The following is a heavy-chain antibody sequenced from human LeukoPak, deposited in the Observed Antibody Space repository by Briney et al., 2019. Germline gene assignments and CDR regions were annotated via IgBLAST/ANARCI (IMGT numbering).Heavy chain of an antibody. CDR2: IYVSGTT. J-gene: IGHJ3*01. CDR3: ARPKYYYGSATDGAFDV. V-gene: IGHV4-39*01. Sequence: PSETLSLTCTVSGGSISSSSYFWGWIRQSPGKGLEFIGSIYVSGTTYHNPSLKSRVTISVDTSKNQLSLKLSSVTAADTAVYYCARPKYYYGSATDGAFDVWGQGTMVTVSS. CDR1: GGSISSSSYF. D-gene: IGHD3-10*01.